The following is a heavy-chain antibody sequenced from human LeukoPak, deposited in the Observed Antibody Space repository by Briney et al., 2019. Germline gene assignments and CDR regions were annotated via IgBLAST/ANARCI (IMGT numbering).Heavy chain of an antibody. D-gene: IGHD2-15*01. Sequence: GGSLRLSCAASGFTFSSYGMHWVRQAPGKGLEWVAVISYDGSNKYYADSVKGRFTISRDNSKNTLYLQMNSLRAEDTAVYYCAKEEWDSYCSGGSCYCDYWGQGTLVTVSS. V-gene: IGHV3-30*18. CDR3: AKEEWDSYCSGGSCYCDY. CDR2: ISYDGSNK. CDR1: GFTFSSYG. J-gene: IGHJ4*02.